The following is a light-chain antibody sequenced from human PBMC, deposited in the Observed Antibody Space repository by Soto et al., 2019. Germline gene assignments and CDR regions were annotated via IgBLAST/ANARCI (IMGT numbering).Light chain of an antibody. V-gene: IGLV3-21*02. Sequence: SYELTQPPSVSVAPGQTATISCGENNIDSRTVHWYQQKPGQAPLLVVYDNSFRPSGIPNRFSGSNSGNTPTLTISRVEAADDADYYCQVWDNVDDHIYVFGTGTKVTVL. J-gene: IGLJ1*01. CDR1: NIDSRT. CDR3: QVWDNVDDHIYV. CDR2: DNS.